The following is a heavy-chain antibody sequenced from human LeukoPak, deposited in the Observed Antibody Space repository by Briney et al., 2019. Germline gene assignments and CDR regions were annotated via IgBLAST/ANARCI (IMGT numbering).Heavy chain of an antibody. J-gene: IGHJ4*02. CDR3: ARDTLGEGEDANYAVYYFDY. CDR1: GYNFTTSG. V-gene: IGHV1-18*01. CDR2: IRAYNGDT. D-gene: IGHD4/OR15-4a*01. Sequence: GASVTVSFKGFGYNFTTSGINWVRQAPGEGLEWMGWIRAYNGDTNYAQKVQDRVTMTTDTSTSTAYMELRSLRSDDTAFYYCARDTLGEGEDANYAVYYFDYWGQGTLVTVSS.